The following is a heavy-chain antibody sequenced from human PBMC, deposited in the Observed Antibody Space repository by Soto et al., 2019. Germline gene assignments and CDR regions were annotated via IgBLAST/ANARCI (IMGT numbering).Heavy chain of an antibody. CDR2: ISGSDART. CDR1: GFTLSSSA. CDR3: AKSLNINWKNWFDP. Sequence: GGSLGLSCAASGFTLSSSAINWVRQAPGKGLEWVSIISGSDARTYYADSVKGRFAISRDNSKNTLYLDMNSLRAEDTAVYYCAKSLNINWKNWFDPWGQGTLVTVSS. J-gene: IGHJ5*02. D-gene: IGHD1-1*01. V-gene: IGHV3-23*01.